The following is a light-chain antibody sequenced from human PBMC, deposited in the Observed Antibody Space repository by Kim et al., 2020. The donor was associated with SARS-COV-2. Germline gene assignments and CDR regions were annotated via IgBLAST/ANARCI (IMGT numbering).Light chain of an antibody. CDR1: SSNSGAGYD. Sequence: VTLFCTGSSSNSGAGYDVHWYQQLPGTAPKLLIYGTNNRPSGVPDRFSGSKSGTSASLAITGLQAEDGADYYCQSYDRSLSGLWVFGGGTQLTVL. J-gene: IGLJ3*02. V-gene: IGLV1-40*01. CDR2: GTN. CDR3: QSYDRSLSGLWV.